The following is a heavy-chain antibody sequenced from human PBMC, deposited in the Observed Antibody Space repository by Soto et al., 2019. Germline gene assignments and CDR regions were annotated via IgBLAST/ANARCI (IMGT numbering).Heavy chain of an antibody. CDR2: TWYDGSNK. CDR3: ARLSSSWSMDV. Sequence: QVQLVESGGGVVQPGRSLRLSCAASGFTFSSYGMHWVRQAPGKGLEWVAVTWYDGSNKYHADSVKGRFTISRDNSKNTLYLQMNSLRVEDTAVYYCARLSSSWSMDVWCQGTTVTVSS. J-gene: IGHJ6*02. CDR1: GFTFSSYG. V-gene: IGHV3-33*01. D-gene: IGHD6-13*01.